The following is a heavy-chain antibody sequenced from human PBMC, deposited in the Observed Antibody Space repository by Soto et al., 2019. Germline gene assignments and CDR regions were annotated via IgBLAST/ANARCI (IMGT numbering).Heavy chain of an antibody. Sequence: GASVKVSCKASGYTLTGYYMHWVRQAPGQGLEWMGWINPNSGGTNYAQKFQGRVTMTRDTSISTAYMELSRLRSDDTAVYYCARGEHLRADGTAAETDYWGQGTLVTVSS. CDR1: GYTLTGYY. CDR3: ARGEHLRADGTAAETDY. V-gene: IGHV1-2*02. CDR2: INPNSGGT. D-gene: IGHD6-13*01. J-gene: IGHJ4*02.